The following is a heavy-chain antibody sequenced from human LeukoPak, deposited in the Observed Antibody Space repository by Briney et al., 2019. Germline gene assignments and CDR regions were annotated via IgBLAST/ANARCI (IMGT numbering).Heavy chain of an antibody. CDR2: INTNSGST. CDR1: GHIFSGYY. J-gene: IGHJ6*03. CDR3: ASWAYNFYYYYYMDV. Sequence: ASVKVSCKASGHIFSGYYMHWVRQAPGQGLEWMAWINTNSGSTKYVQKFQGRVTLTWDTSSSTVYMELNSLRFDDTATYYCASWAYNFYYYYYMDVWGKGTTVTVSS. D-gene: IGHD1-1*01. V-gene: IGHV1-2*02.